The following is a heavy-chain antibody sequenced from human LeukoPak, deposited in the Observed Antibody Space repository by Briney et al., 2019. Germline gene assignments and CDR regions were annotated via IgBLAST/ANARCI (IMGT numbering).Heavy chain of an antibody. CDR2: ISDSGGST. CDR1: GFTFSSYA. D-gene: IGHD3-10*01. Sequence: GGSLRLSCAASGFTFSSYAMSWVRQAPGKGLEWVSAISDSGGSTYYADSVKGRFTISRDNSKNTLYLQMNSLRAEDTAVYYCAKDYYGSGSYYDGQFDYWGQGTLVTVSS. J-gene: IGHJ4*02. CDR3: AKDYYGSGSYYDGQFDY. V-gene: IGHV3-23*01.